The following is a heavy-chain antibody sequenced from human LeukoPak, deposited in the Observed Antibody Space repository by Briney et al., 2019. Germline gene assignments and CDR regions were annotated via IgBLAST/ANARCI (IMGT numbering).Heavy chain of an antibody. D-gene: IGHD2-15*01. CDR3: ARSVEGYCSGDNCFSYSYYMDV. CDR1: GGSISSYY. Sequence: SETLSLTCTVSGGSISSYYWSWIRQPPGKGLEWIGYIYYSGSTHYNPSLKSRVTISVDTSKNQFSLKLSSVTAADTAVYYCARSVEGYCSGDNCFSYSYYMDVWGKGTTVTVSS. J-gene: IGHJ6*03. V-gene: IGHV4-59*01. CDR2: IYYSGST.